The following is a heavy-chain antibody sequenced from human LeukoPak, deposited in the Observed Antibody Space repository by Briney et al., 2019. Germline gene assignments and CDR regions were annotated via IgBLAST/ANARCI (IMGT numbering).Heavy chain of an antibody. CDR3: ARWTIYYYDSSGYYGY. CDR2: IKQDGSEE. Sequence: GSLRLSCAASGFTFSSYWMSWVRQAPGKGLEWVANIKQDGSEEYYVDSVKGRFTISRDNAKNSLYLQMNSLRAEDTAVYYCARWTIYYYDSSGYYGYWGQGTLVTVSS. D-gene: IGHD3-22*01. CDR1: GFTFSSYW. J-gene: IGHJ4*02. V-gene: IGHV3-7*01.